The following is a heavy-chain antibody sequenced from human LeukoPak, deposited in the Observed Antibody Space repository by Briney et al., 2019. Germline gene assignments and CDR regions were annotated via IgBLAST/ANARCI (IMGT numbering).Heavy chain of an antibody. J-gene: IGHJ5*02. Sequence: PSETLFLTCTVSGGSISSGSYYWSWIRQPAGKGLEWIGRIYTSGSTNYNPSLKSRVTISVDTSKNQFSLKLSSVTAADTAVYYCAGTYSRGGNNWFDPWGQGTLVTVSS. CDR2: IYTSGST. CDR1: GGSISSGSYY. D-gene: IGHD6-13*01. CDR3: AGTYSRGGNNWFDP. V-gene: IGHV4-61*02.